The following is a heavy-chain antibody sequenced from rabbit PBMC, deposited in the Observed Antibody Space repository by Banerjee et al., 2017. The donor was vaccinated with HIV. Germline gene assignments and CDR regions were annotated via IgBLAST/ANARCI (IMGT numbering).Heavy chain of an antibody. CDR2: IYNGDGST. CDR1: GFDFSSNA. V-gene: IGHV1S47*01. Sequence: QEQLEESGGDLVKPEGSLTLTCKASGFDFSSNAMCWVRQAPGKRPEWIACIYNGDGSTYYASWVNGRFSISRSTSLNTVTLQMTSLTAADTATYFCARENNDWECFNLWGPGTLVTVS. J-gene: IGHJ4*01. D-gene: IGHD2-1*01. CDR3: ARENNDWECFNL.